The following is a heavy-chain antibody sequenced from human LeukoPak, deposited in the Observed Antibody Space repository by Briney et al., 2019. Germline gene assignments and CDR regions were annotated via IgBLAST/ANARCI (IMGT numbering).Heavy chain of an antibody. V-gene: IGHV4-34*01. Sequence: SETLSLTCAVYGGSFSGYYWSWIRQPPGKGLEWIGEINHSGSTNYNPSLKSRVTISVDTSKNQFSLKLSSVTAADTAVYYCARVWGVAATTPYYFDYWGQGTLVTVSS. CDR1: GGSFSGYY. CDR2: INHSGST. J-gene: IGHJ4*02. CDR3: ARVWGVAATTPYYFDY. D-gene: IGHD2-15*01.